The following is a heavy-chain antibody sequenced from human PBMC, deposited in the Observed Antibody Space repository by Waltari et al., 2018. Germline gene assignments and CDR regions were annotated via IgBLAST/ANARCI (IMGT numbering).Heavy chain of an antibody. Sequence: EVQLLESGGGLVQPGGSLRLTCTASGITFSSYAMSWVRQARGKGLEWVSAILGSGGYTYYADSVKGRFTISRDNSKSTLYLQVNSLRAEDTAVYYCAKERILAYDGKPEPDFDYWGQGTLVTVSS. D-gene: IGHD3-10*01. CDR2: ILGSGGYT. J-gene: IGHJ4*02. V-gene: IGHV3-23*01. CDR1: GITFSSYA. CDR3: AKERILAYDGKPEPDFDY.